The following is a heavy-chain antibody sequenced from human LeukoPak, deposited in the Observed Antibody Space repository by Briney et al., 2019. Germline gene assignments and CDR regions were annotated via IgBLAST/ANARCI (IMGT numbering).Heavy chain of an antibody. CDR3: ARIRWGSGYAQLDY. V-gene: IGHV1-8*01. J-gene: IGHJ4*02. D-gene: IGHD3-22*01. CDR2: MSPPSGNT. Sequence: ASVKVSCKPSGYTFTSSDINWVRQATGQGLEWMGWMSPPSGNTGYAKKFQGRVTITRDTSISTAYMELNSLRAEDTAVYYCARIRWGSGYAQLDYWGQGTLVTVSS. CDR1: GYTFTSSD.